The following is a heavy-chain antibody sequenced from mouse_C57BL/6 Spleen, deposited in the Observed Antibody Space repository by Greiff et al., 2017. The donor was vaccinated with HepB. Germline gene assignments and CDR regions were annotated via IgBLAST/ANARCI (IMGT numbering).Heavy chain of an antibody. D-gene: IGHD3-2*02. CDR2: IDPSDSYT. V-gene: IGHV1-50*01. Sequence: VQLQQPGAELVKPGASVKLSCKASGYTFTSYWMQWVKQRPGQGLEWIGEIDPSDSYTNYNQKFKGKATLTVDTSSSTAYMQLSSLTSEDSAVYYCARSGDGAVWGTGTTVTVSS. CDR3: ARSGDGAV. J-gene: IGHJ1*03. CDR1: GYTFTSYW.